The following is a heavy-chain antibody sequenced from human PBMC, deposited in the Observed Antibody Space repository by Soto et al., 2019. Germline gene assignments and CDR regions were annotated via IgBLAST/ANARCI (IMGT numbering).Heavy chain of an antibody. Sequence: GGSLRLSCAASGFTFSSYAMSWVRQAPGKGLEWVSAISGSGGSTYYADSVKGRFTISRDNSKNTLYLQMNSLRAEDTAVYYCAKGGRYYYGSGSYYLWFDPWGQGTLVPVSS. J-gene: IGHJ5*02. V-gene: IGHV3-23*01. CDR2: ISGSGGST. CDR1: GFTFSSYA. D-gene: IGHD3-10*01. CDR3: AKGGRYYYGSGSYYLWFDP.